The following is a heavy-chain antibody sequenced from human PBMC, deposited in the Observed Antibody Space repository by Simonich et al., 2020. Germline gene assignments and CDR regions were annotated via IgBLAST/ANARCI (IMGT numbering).Heavy chain of an antibody. CDR3: ARDTSYYGSGSYYFDY. CDR2: ISSSSSYI. CDR1: GFTFSSYS. V-gene: IGHV3-21*01. J-gene: IGHJ4*02. D-gene: IGHD3-10*01. Sequence: GGGLVKPGGSLILSCAASGFTFSSYSMNWVRQALGKGLEWVSSISSSSSYIYYADSVKGRFTLSRDNAKNSLYLQMTSLRAEDTALYYCARDTSYYGSGSYYFDYWGQGTLVTVSS.